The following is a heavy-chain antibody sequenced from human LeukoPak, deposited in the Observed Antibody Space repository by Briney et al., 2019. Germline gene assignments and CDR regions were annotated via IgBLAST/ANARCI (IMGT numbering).Heavy chain of an antibody. D-gene: IGHD3-10*01. J-gene: IGHJ4*02. CDR2: INHSGST. V-gene: IGHV4-34*01. Sequence: PSETLSLTCTVSGGSISSYYWSWIRQPPGKGLEWIGEINHSGSTNYNPSLKSRVTISVDTSKNQFSLKLSSVTAADTAVYYCARRYYGSGTRSYYFDYWGQGTLVTVSS. CDR3: ARRYYGSGTRSYYFDY. CDR1: GGSISSYY.